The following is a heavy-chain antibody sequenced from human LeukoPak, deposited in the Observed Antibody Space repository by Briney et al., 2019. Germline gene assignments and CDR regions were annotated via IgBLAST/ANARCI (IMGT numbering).Heavy chain of an antibody. Sequence: GGSLRLSCAASGFTFSSYAMSWVRQAPGKGLEWVSSIPRSGGSTFYADSVEGRFTISRDNSKNTLYLQMNSLRAEDTAVYYCAKHLWFGERRAYYFDYWGQGTLVTVSS. V-gene: IGHV3-23*01. CDR3: AKHLWFGERRAYYFDY. CDR2: IPRSGGST. D-gene: IGHD3-10*01. J-gene: IGHJ4*02. CDR1: GFTFSSYA.